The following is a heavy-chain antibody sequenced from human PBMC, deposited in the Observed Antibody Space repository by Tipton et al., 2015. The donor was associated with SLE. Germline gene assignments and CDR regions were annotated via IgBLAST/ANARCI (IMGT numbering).Heavy chain of an antibody. CDR3: AKDGGVAAAVTPVDY. Sequence: SLRLSCAASGFTFSSYGMHWVRQAPGKGLEWVAFIRYDGSNKYYADSVKGRFTISRDNSKNTLDLQMNSLRAEDTAVYYCAKDGGVAAAVTPVDYWGQGTLVTVSS. V-gene: IGHV3-30*02. D-gene: IGHD6-13*01. CDR2: IRYDGSNK. J-gene: IGHJ4*02. CDR1: GFTFSSYG.